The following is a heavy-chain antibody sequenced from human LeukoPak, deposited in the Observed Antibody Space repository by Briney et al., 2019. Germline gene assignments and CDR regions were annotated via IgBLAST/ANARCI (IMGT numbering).Heavy chain of an antibody. CDR2: IKSKTDGGTV. J-gene: IGHJ4*02. V-gene: IGHV3-15*01. D-gene: IGHD1-1*01. Sequence: GGSLRLSCVFSGFILNNAWMGWVRQAPGKGLEWVGRIKSKTDGGTVDYAAPVRDRFSISRDDSENTVFLQMNSLKTEDTAVYFCSTGGGTNDFWGQGALVTVSS. CDR3: STGGGTNDF. CDR1: GFILNNAW.